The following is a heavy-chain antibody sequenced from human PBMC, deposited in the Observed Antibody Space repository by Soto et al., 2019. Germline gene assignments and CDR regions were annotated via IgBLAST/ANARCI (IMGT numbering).Heavy chain of an antibody. J-gene: IGHJ6*02. Sequence: QVQLVESGGGVVQPGRSLRLSCAASGFTFSSYGMHWVRQAPGKGLEWVAVISYDGSNKYYADSVKGRFIISRDNSKNTLYLQMNSLRAEYTAVYYCAKILQLGDYAYYYYGMDVWGQGTTVTVSS. CDR1: GFTFSSYG. CDR3: AKILQLGDYAYYYYGMDV. V-gene: IGHV3-30*18. D-gene: IGHD4-17*01. CDR2: ISYDGSNK.